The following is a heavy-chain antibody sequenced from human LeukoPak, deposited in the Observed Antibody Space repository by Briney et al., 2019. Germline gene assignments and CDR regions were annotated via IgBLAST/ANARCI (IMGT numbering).Heavy chain of an antibody. D-gene: IGHD6-13*01. CDR2: IYYSGST. V-gene: IGHV4-39*01. CDR3: ALYSSSLGWFDP. J-gene: IGHJ5*02. Sequence: SQTLSLTCTVSGGSISSGGYYWSWIRQPPGKGLEWFANIYYSGSTYYNPSLKSRVTISVDTSKNQFSLKLSSVTAADTAVYYCALYSSSLGWFDPWGQGTLVTVSS. CDR1: GGSISSGGYY.